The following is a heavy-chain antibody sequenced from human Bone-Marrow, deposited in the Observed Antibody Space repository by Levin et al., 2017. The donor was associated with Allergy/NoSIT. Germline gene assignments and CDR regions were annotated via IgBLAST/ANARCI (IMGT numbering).Heavy chain of an antibody. CDR3: SVGREL. V-gene: IGHV3-73*01. CDR1: KFIFSDSA. Sequence: PGGSLRLSCAASKFIFSDSALHWVRQASGKGLEWIGRIRNRTHHYATAYDASAGGRFTISRDDSKSTTYLLMTSLKTDDTAVYYCSVGRELWGQGTLVAVSS. J-gene: IGHJ4*02. CDR2: IRNRTHHYAT. D-gene: IGHD1-7*01.